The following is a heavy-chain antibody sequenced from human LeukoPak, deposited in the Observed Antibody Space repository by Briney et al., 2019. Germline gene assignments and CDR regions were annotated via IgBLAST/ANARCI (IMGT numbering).Heavy chain of an antibody. CDR1: GFTFSSYG. D-gene: IGHD5-18*01. CDR2: LKQDGSEK. CDR3: ATIQVSLYYMDV. Sequence: GGSLRLSCAASGFTFSSYGMHWVRQAPGKGLEWVANLKQDGSEKYYVDSVKGRFTISRDNAKNSLYLQMNSLRAEDTAVYYCATIQVSLYYMDVWGKGTTVTVSS. V-gene: IGHV3-7*01. J-gene: IGHJ6*03.